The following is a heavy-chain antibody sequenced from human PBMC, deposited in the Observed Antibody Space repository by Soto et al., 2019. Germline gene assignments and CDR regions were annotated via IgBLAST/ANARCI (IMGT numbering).Heavy chain of an antibody. J-gene: IGHJ5*02. D-gene: IGHD4-17*01. CDR1: GGSISSGGYY. Sequence: QVQLQESGPGLVKPSQTLSLTCTVSGGSISSGGYYWSWIRQHPGKGLEWIGYIYYSGSTYYNPSLNSRVTISVDTSKNQFSLKLSSVTAADTAVYYCARSYGDYGYNWFDPWGQGTLVTVSS. CDR2: IYYSGST. V-gene: IGHV4-31*03. CDR3: ARSYGDYGYNWFDP.